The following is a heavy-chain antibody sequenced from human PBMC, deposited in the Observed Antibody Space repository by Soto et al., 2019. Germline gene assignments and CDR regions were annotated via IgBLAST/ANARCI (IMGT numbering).Heavy chain of an antibody. CDR2: ISWDGGST. D-gene: IGHD4-17*01. V-gene: IGHV3-43*01. Sequence: GGSLRLSCAASGFTFDDYTMHWVRQAPGKGLEWVSLISWDGGSTYYADSVKGRFTISRDNSKNSLYLQMNSLRTEDTALYYCAKDSATTVVTVYYFDYWGQGTLVTVSS. CDR3: AKDSATTVVTVYYFDY. CDR1: GFTFDDYT. J-gene: IGHJ4*02.